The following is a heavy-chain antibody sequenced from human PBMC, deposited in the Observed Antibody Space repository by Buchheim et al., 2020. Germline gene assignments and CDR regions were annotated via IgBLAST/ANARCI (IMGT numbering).Heavy chain of an antibody. Sequence: EVQVLESGGGLAQPGGSLRLSCAASGFSFSTYAMHWVRQAPGKGLEWVSGISGPGGSTYYADSVKGRFSISRDNSKNILYLEMNSLRAEDTAVYYCAKKGLGRYVDYFDHWGQGTL. CDR3: AKKGLGRYVDYFDH. V-gene: IGHV3-23*01. CDR1: GFSFSTYA. CDR2: ISGPGGST. D-gene: IGHD1-26*01. J-gene: IGHJ4*02.